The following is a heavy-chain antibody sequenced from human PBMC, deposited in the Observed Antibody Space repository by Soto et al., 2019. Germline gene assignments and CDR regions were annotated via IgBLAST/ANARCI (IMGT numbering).Heavy chain of an antibody. D-gene: IGHD3-22*01. CDR1: GFTFSSYA. J-gene: IGHJ3*02. V-gene: IGHV3-30-3*01. CDR3: ARDMGYYYDSSGYYYQLTDAFDI. Sequence: QVQLVESGGGVVQPGRSLRLSCAASGFTFSSYAMHWVRQAPGKGLEWVAVISYDGSNKYYADSVKGRFTISRDNSKNTLYLQMNSLRAEDTAVYYCARDMGYYYDSSGYYYQLTDAFDIWGQGTMVTVSS. CDR2: ISYDGSNK.